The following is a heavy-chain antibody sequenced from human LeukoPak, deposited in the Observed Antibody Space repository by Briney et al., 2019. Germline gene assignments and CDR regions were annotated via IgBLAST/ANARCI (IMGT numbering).Heavy chain of an antibody. J-gene: IGHJ4*02. CDR3: AASRASGSYYVLGY. Sequence: ASETLSLTCTVSGGSISSYYWSWIRQPPGKGLEWIGYIYYSGSTNYNPSLKSRVTISVDTSKNQFSLKLSSVTAADTAVYYCAASRASGSYYVLGYWGQGTLVTVSS. CDR2: IYYSGST. V-gene: IGHV4-59*01. CDR1: GGSISSYY. D-gene: IGHD1-26*01.